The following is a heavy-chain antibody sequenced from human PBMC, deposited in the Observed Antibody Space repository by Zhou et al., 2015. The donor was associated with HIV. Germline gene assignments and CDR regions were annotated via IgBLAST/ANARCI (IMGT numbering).Heavy chain of an antibody. CDR3: ARSSVNHDYAFDI. J-gene: IGHJ3*02. CDR1: GDTFRNYD. Sequence: QVQLVQSGAEVKKPGSSVKVSCKASGDTFRNYDISWVRQAPGQGLEWMGGITPMFDIHNYAHKFRARLNITVDKSTSTAYMELSSLTSEDAAIYFCARSSVNHDYAFDIWGQGTKVTRLF. D-gene: IGHD3-22*01. V-gene: IGHV1-69*17. CDR2: ITPMFDIH.